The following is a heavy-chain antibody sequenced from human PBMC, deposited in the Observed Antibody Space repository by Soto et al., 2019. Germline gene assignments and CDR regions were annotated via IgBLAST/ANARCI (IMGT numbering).Heavy chain of an antibody. CDR1: GFTVSSNY. J-gene: IGHJ6*02. Sequence: GSLRLSCAASGFTVSSNYMSWVRQAPGKGLEWVSVIYSGGSTYYADSVKGRFTISRHNSKNTLYLQMNSLRAEDTAVYYCARDRGYYDTLTGFYYYYGMDVWGQGTTVTVSS. CDR2: IYSGGST. CDR3: ARDRGYYDTLTGFYYYYGMDV. V-gene: IGHV3-53*04. D-gene: IGHD3-9*01.